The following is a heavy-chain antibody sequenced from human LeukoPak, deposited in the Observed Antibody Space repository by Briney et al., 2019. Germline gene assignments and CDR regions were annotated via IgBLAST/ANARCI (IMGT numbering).Heavy chain of an antibody. D-gene: IGHD3-22*01. CDR3: ARHSSPNYYDSSPRAPLYFQH. Sequence: SETLSLTCTVSGGSISSGDYYWSWIRQPPGKGLEWIGYIYYSGSTYYNPSLKSRVTISVDTSKNQFSLKLSSVTAADTAVYYCARHSSPNYYDSSPRAPLYFQHWGQGTLVTVSS. CDR1: GGSISSGDYY. J-gene: IGHJ1*01. CDR2: IYYSGST. V-gene: IGHV4-30-4*08.